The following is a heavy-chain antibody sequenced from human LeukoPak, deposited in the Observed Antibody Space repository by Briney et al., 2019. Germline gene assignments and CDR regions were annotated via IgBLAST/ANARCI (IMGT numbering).Heavy chain of an antibody. CDR2: IYWDDDK. CDR3: AHRDWSGHFDY. J-gene: IGHJ4*02. V-gene: IGHV2-5*02. CDR1: GFSVITSGVG. Sequence: SGPTLVNPTQTLTLTCTFSGFSVITSGVGVGWIRQPPGKALEWLALIYWDDDKRYSPSLKSRLTITKDTPKNQVVLTMTNMDPVDTATYYCAHRDWSGHFDYWGQGTLVTVSS. D-gene: IGHD3-3*01.